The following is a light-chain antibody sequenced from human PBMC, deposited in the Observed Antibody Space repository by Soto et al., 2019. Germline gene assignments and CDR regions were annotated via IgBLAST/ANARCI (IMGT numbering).Light chain of an antibody. CDR2: EVN. CDR3: SSYAGSSTWV. Sequence: QSALTQPASVSGSPGQSITISCNGTSSDVGSYNLVSWYQQHPGKAPKLMISEVNKRPSGVSNRFSGSKSDNTASLTISRLQAEDEADYYCSSYAGSSTWVFGGGTKLTVL. CDR1: SSDVGSYNL. V-gene: IGLV2-23*02. J-gene: IGLJ3*02.